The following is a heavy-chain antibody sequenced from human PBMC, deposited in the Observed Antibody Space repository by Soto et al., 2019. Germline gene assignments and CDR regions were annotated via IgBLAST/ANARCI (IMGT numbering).Heavy chain of an antibody. CDR2: ISAYNGNT. CDR3: ARDLYYDSSGYYPPDY. Sequence: GASVKVSCKASGYTFTSYGISWVRQAPGQGLEWMGWISAYNGNTNYAQKLQGRVTMTTDTSTSTAYMELRSLRSDDTAVYYCARDLYYDSSGYYPPDYWGQGTLVTVSS. CDR1: GYTFTSYG. J-gene: IGHJ4*02. D-gene: IGHD3-22*01. V-gene: IGHV1-18*01.